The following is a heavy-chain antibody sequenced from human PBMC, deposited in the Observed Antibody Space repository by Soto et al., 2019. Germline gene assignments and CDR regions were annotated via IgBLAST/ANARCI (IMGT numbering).Heavy chain of an antibody. CDR3: ARDLTGLVLDY. J-gene: IGHJ4*02. V-gene: IGHV3-74*01. CDR2: MNADGSSA. Sequence: EVQLVESGGGLVKPGGSLRLSCAASGFTFSSYWMHWVRQAPGKELVWVSRMNADGSSASYADAVKGRFSISRDNAKNTLYLQMISLRAEDTAVYYCARDLTGLVLDYWGQGPLFTVSS. D-gene: IGHD1-20*01. CDR1: GFTFSSYW.